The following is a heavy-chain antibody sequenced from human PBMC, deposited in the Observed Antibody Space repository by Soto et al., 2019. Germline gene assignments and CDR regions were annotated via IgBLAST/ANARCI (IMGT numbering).Heavy chain of an antibody. CDR2: IIPIFGTA. J-gene: IGHJ6*02. V-gene: IGHV1-69*01. CDR1: GGTFSSYA. D-gene: IGHD3-3*01. Sequence: QVQLVQSGAEVKKLGSSVKVSCKASGGTFSSYAISWVRQAPGQGLEWMGGIIPIFGTANYAQKFQGRVTITADESTSTAYMELSSLRSEDTAVYYCASKGVVIISPSYYYYGMDVWGQGTTVTVSS. CDR3: ASKGVVIISPSYYYYGMDV.